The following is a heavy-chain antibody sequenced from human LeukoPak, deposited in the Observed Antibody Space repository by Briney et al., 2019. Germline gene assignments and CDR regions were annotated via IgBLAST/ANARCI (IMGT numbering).Heavy chain of an antibody. CDR1: GFTFSSYS. V-gene: IGHV3-21*01. CDR2: ISSQSTYI. J-gene: IGHJ4*02. CDR3: ARDPHLSGWSDY. D-gene: IGHD6-19*01. Sequence: PGGSLRLSCAASGFTFSSYSMSWVRQAPGKGLEWVSSISSQSTYIYSADSLKGRFAISRDNAKNSLYLHMNSLRAEDTAVYYCARDPHLSGWSDYWGQGTLVTVS.